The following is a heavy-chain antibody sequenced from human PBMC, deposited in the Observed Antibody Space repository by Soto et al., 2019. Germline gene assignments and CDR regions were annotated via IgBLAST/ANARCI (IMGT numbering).Heavy chain of an antibody. J-gene: IGHJ2*01. CDR2: ISPDGSTT. D-gene: IGHD4-17*01. CDR1: GFTVSTYW. CDR3: AKDRVPYSDYGRYFDL. V-gene: IGHV3-74*01. Sequence: EVHLEESGGGLVQPGGSLRLSCAASGFTVSTYWMHWVRQDPGKGLMWVSRISPDGSTTTYADPVRGRFTISRDTAENTLYLQMNSLRVEDTAVYYCAKDRVPYSDYGRYFDLWGRGTLVTVSS.